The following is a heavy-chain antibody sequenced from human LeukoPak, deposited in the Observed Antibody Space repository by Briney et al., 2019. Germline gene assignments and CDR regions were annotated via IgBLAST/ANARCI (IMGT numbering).Heavy chain of an antibody. V-gene: IGHV1-2*02. CDR2: INPNSGGT. Sequence: ASVKVSCKASGYTFTGYYMHWVRQAPGQGLEWMGWINPNSGGTNYAQKFQGRVTMTRDTSISTAYMELSRLRSDDTAVYHCAREFIGGIAAAANWFDPWGQGTLVTVSS. CDR3: AREFIGGIAAAANWFDP. J-gene: IGHJ5*02. CDR1: GYTFTGYY. D-gene: IGHD6-13*01.